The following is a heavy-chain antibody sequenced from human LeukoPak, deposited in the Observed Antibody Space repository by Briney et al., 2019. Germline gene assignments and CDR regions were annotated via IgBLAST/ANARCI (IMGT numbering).Heavy chain of an antibody. CDR1: GGTFISYA. V-gene: IGHV1-69*04. CDR3: ARFGRLFGVMDV. D-gene: IGHD3-10*02. Sequence: SVKVSCKASGGTFISYAISWVRQAPGQGREWMGRIIPILGIANYAQKFQGRVTITADKSTSTAYMELSSLRSEDTAVYYCARFGRLFGVMDVWGQGTTVTVSS. CDR2: IIPILGIA. J-gene: IGHJ6*02.